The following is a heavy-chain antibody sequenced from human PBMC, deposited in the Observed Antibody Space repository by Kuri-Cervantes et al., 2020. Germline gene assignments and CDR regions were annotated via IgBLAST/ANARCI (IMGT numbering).Heavy chain of an antibody. V-gene: IGHV3-74*01. J-gene: IGHJ4*02. CDR1: GFTFSSYG. CDR3: ARGSIAAAGTSTFDY. CDR2: INSDGSST. Sequence: GGSLRLSCAASGFTFSSYGMHWVRQAPGKGLVWVSRINSDGSSTSYADSVKGRFTISRDYAKNSLYLQMNSLTAEDTAVYYCARGSIAAAGTSTFDYWGQGTLVTVSS. D-gene: IGHD6-13*01.